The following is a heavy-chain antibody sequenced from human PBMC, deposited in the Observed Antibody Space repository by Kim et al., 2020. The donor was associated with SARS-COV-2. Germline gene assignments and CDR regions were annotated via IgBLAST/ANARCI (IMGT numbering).Heavy chain of an antibody. D-gene: IGHD2-8*02. J-gene: IGHJ4*02. Sequence: ASVKVYCKASGYIFTNFAIQWVRQALGQRLEWMGWINAGTGNTKFSQQFQGRVTFTRDTSANTAYMELSSLGSEDTAVYYCARDLFHTGFDYLGQGTLVAVSS. V-gene: IGHV1-3*01. CDR2: INAGTGNT. CDR1: GYIFTNFA. CDR3: ARDLFHTGFDY.